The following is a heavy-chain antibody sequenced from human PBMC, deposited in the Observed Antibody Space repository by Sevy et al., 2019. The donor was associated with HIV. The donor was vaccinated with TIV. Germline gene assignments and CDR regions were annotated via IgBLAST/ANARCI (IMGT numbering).Heavy chain of an antibody. D-gene: IGHD3-22*01. J-gene: IGHJ3*02. CDR1: GFTLSSFW. CDR2: IKEDGSDK. V-gene: IGHV3-7*03. Sequence: GSLRLSCAASGFTLSSFWMTWVRQAPGKGLEWVANIKEDGSDKNYLDSVKGRFTIYRDNAKNSLYLQMNSLRAEDTAVYYCARDKNHYDRSVYYDAFDIWGQGTMVTVSS. CDR3: ARDKNHYDRSVYYDAFDI.